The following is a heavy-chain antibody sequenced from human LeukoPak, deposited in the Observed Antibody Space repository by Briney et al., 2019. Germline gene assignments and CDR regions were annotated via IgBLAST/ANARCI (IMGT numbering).Heavy chain of an antibody. J-gene: IGHJ4*02. Sequence: GGSLRLSCTTSGFTFGDYAMSWVRRAPGKGLEWVGFIRSKTYGGTTEHAASVKGRFTISRDDSKSIAYLQMNSLKTEDTAVYYCTQYGDNANLDYWGQGTLVTVSS. D-gene: IGHD4-17*01. V-gene: IGHV3-49*04. CDR1: GFTFGDYA. CDR3: TQYGDNANLDY. CDR2: IRSKTYGGTT.